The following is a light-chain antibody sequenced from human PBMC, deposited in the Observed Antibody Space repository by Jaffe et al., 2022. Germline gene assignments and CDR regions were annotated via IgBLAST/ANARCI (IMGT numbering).Light chain of an antibody. CDR1: QGISNS. J-gene: IGKJ1*01. V-gene: IGKV1-NL1*01. CDR3: QQYYSNPRT. Sequence: DIQMTQSPSSLSASVGDRVTITCRASQGISNSLAWYQQKPGKAPKLLLYAASRLESGVPSRFSGSGSGTGYTLTISSLQPEDFATYYCQQYYSNPRTFGQGTRVEIK. CDR2: AAS.